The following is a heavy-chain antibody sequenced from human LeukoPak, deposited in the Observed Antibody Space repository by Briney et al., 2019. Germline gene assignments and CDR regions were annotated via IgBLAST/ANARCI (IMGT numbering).Heavy chain of an antibody. J-gene: IGHJ5*02. CDR1: GYTLTDHY. V-gene: IGHV1-2*02. D-gene: IGHD6-19*01. Sequence: VASVKVSCKASGYTLTDHYMHWLRQTPGRGLEWMGWINPTNGIAVYGQAFQGRVTMTRDTSISTVYMELTNLRSDDTGVYYCAKEGYSNGPDPWGPGSLVTVSS. CDR3: AKEGYSNGPDP. CDR2: INPTNGIA.